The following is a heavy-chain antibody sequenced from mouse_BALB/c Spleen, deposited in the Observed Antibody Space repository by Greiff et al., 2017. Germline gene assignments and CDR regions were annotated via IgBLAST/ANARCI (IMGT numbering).Heavy chain of an antibody. D-gene: IGHD2-4*01. J-gene: IGHJ3*01. V-gene: IGHV14-3*02. CDR1: GFNIKDTY. CDR2: IDPANGNT. CDR3: ASYYDYDKRVAY. Sequence: EVQLQQSGAELVKPGASVKLSCTASGFNIKDTYMHWVKQRPEQGLEWIGRIDPANGNTKYDPKFQGKATITADTSSNTAYLQLSSLTSEDTAVYYCASYYDYDKRVAYWGQGTLVTVSA.